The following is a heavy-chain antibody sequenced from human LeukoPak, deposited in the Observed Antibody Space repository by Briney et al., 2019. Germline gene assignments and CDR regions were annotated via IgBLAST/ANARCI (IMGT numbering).Heavy chain of an antibody. D-gene: IGHD4-11*01. CDR1: GFTVSSNY. J-gene: IGHJ6*02. V-gene: IGHV3-66*01. CDR2: IYSGGST. CDR3: AVVTTAYYYYAMVV. Sequence: GGSLRLSCAASGFTVSSNYMSWVRQAPGKGLEWVSVIYSGGSTYYADSVKGRFTISRTNSKNTLYLQMNSLRAEDTAVYYCAVVTTAYYYYAMVVWGQGTTVTVSS.